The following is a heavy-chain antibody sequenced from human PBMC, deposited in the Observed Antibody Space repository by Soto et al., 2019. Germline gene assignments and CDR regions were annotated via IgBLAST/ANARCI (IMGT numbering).Heavy chain of an antibody. CDR1: AFTFSSYA. CDR2: IAGRGGDI. D-gene: IGHD1-26*01. CDR3: AKKYRGTYPFDY. J-gene: IGHJ4*02. Sequence: PGGSLRLSCAASAFTFSSYAMAWVRQAPGKGLEWVSSIAGRGGDISYADSVKGRFTISRDNSKNTLYLQMDSLRAEDTAIYYCAKKYRGTYPFDYWGQGTLVTVSS. V-gene: IGHV3-23*01.